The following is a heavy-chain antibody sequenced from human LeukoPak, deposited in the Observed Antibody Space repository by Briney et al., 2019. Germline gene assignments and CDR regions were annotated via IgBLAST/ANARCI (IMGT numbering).Heavy chain of an antibody. J-gene: IGHJ4*02. CDR1: GFTFSSYG. D-gene: IGHD2-15*01. CDR2: IWYDGSNK. V-gene: IGHV3-33*01. Sequence: GRSLRLSCAASGFTFSSYGMHWDRQAPGKGLEWVAVIWYDGSNKYYADSVKGRFTISRDNSKNTLYLQMNSLRAEDTAVYYCARSGSSQIGFFDYWGQGTLVTVSS. CDR3: ARSGSSQIGFFDY.